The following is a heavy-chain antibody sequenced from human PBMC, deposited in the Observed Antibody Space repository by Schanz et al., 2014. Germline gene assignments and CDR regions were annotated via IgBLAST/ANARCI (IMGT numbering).Heavy chain of an antibody. CDR2: ISGSGCST. D-gene: IGHD3-22*01. V-gene: IGHV3-23*01. J-gene: IGHJ4*02. CDR3: ARGVVGGYFDY. CDR1: GFTFSSYT. Sequence: SCAASGFTFSSYTMSWVRQAPGKGLELVSAISGSGCSTYYADSVKGRCTISRDNSKNTLYLQMNSLRPEDTAVYDCARGVVGGYFDYWGLGILVTVS.